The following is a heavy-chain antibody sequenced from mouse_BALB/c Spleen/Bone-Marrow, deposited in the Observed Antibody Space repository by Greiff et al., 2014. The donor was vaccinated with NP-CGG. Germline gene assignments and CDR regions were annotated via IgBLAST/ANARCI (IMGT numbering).Heavy chain of an antibody. CDR1: GFTFSNYG. CDR3: ARRDGGPMDY. D-gene: IGHD2-3*01. CDR2: ISSGGSYT. Sequence: EVKLVESGGDLVKPGGSLKLSCAASGFTFSNYGMSWVRQTPDKRLEWVATISSGGSYTYYPDSVKGRFTISRDNAKNTLYLQMSSLKSEGTAMYYCARRDGGPMDYWGQGTSVTVSS. V-gene: IGHV5-6*02. J-gene: IGHJ4*01.